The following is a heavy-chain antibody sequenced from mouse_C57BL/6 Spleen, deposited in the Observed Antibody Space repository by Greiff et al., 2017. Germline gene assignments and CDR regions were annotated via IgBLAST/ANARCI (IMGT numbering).Heavy chain of an antibody. CDR1: GYTFTSYG. CDR3: ARKDYDGYYYYAMDY. CDR2: IYPRSGNT. Sequence: VQGVESGAELARPGASVKLSCKASGYTFTSYGISWVKQRTGQGLEWIGEIYPRSGNTYYNEKFKGKATLTADKSSSTAYMELRSLTSEDSAVYFCARKDYDGYYYYAMDYWGQGTSVTVSS. J-gene: IGHJ4*01. V-gene: IGHV1-81*01. D-gene: IGHD2-3*01.